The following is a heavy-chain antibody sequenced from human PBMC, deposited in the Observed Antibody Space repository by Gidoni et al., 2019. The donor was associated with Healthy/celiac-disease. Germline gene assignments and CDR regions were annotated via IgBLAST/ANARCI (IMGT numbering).Heavy chain of an antibody. V-gene: IGHV4-34*01. CDR1: GGSFSGYY. D-gene: IGHD6-19*01. CDR3: ATGSPYSSSSAARQTYSSGWYRSHTFGLRFDY. Sequence: QVQLQQWGAGLLKPSETLSLTCAVYGGSFSGYYWSWIRQPPGKGLEWIGEINHSGSTNYNPSLKSRVTISVDTSKNQFSLKLSSVTAADTAVYYCATGSPYSSSSAARQTYSSGWYRSHTFGLRFDYWGQGTLVTVSS. CDR2: INHSGST. J-gene: IGHJ4*02.